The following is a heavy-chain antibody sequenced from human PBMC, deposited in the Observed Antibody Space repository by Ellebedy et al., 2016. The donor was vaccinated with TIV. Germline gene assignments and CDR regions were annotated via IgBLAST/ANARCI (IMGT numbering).Heavy chain of an antibody. D-gene: IGHD6-19*01. CDR3: ASESIAVAGTGGY. V-gene: IGHV4-34*01. J-gene: IGHJ4*02. CDR2: INHSGST. Sequence: MPGGSLRLSCAVYGGSFSGYYWSRIRQPPGKGLEWIGEINHSGSTNYNPSLKSRVTISVDTSKNQFSLKLSSVTAADTAVYYCASESIAVAGTGGYWGQGTLVTVSS. CDR1: GGSFSGYY.